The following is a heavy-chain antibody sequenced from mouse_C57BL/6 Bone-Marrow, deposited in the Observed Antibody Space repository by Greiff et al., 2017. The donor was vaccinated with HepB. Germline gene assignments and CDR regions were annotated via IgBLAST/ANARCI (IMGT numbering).Heavy chain of an antibody. D-gene: IGHD2-4*01. Sequence: VQLQQSGAELVRPGASVKLSCTASGFNIKDDYMHWVKQRPEQGLEWIGWIDPENGDTEYAAKFQGKATITAYTSSNTAYLQLSSLTSEDTAVYYGTTRDYDERGYAMYYWGQGTSVTVSS. CDR3: TTRDYDERGYAMYY. CDR2: IDPENGDT. CDR1: GFNIKDDY. V-gene: IGHV14-4*01. J-gene: IGHJ4*01.